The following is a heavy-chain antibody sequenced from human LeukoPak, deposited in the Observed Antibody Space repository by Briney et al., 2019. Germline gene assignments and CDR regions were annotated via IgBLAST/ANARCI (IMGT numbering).Heavy chain of an antibody. CDR1: GGSISSSSYY. Sequence: SETLSLTCTVSGGSISSSSYYWSWIRQPPGKGLEWIAYIYYSGSTNYNPSLKSRVTISVDTSKNPFSLKLSSVTAADTAVYYCARVYYSNSYDYWYFDLWGRGTLVTVSS. CDR3: ARVYYSNSYDYWYFDL. V-gene: IGHV4-61*01. J-gene: IGHJ2*01. D-gene: IGHD6-13*01. CDR2: IYYSGST.